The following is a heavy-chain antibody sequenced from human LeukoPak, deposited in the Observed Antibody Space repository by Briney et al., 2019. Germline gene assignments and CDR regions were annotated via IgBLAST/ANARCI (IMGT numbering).Heavy chain of an antibody. J-gene: IGHJ4*02. CDR3: AREQWLRSPFDY. V-gene: IGHV1-69*04. CDR1: GGTFSSYA. Sequence: SVKVSCKASGGTFSSYAISWVRQAPGQGLEWMGRIIPILGIANYAQKFQGRVTITADKSTSTAYMELSSLRSEDTAVYYCAREQWLRSPFDYWGQGTLVTVSS. D-gene: IGHD5-12*01. CDR2: IIPILGIA.